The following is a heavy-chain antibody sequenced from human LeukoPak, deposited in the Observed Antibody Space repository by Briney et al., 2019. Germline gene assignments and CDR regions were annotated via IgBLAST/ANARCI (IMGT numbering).Heavy chain of an antibody. CDR3: AKDYYYDSSGYYYGDAFDI. CDR2: ISGSGGST. D-gene: IGHD3-22*01. Sequence: GGSLRLSCAASGFIFSSYAMSWVRQAPGKGLEWVSAISGSGGSTYYADSVKGRFTISRDNSKNILYLQVNSLRAGDTAVYYCAKDYYYDSSGYYYGDAFDIWGQGTMVTVSS. CDR1: GFIFSSYA. J-gene: IGHJ3*02. V-gene: IGHV3-23*01.